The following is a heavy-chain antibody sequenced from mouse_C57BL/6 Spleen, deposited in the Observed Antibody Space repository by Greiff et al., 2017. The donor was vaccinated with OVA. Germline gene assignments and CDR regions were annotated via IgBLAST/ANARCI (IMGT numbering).Heavy chain of an antibody. CDR3: ARQDYYGSSNWYFDV. D-gene: IGHD1-1*01. CDR1: GFTFSDYG. CDR2: ISNLAYSI. V-gene: IGHV5-15*01. Sequence: EVQLVESGGGLVQPGGSLKLSCAASGFTFSDYGMAWVRQAPRKGPEWVAFISNLAYSIYYADTVTGRFTISRENAKNTLYLEMSSLRSEETAMYYGARQDYYGSSNWYFDVWGTGTTVTVSS. J-gene: IGHJ1*03.